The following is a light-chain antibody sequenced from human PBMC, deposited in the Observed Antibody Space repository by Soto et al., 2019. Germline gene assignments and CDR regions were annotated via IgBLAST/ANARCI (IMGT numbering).Light chain of an antibody. CDR1: QTISTW. CDR2: DAS. J-gene: IGKJ4*01. Sequence: DIQVTQSPPTLSASVGDRVTITCRASQTISTWMAWYQQKPGKAPKLLVYDASTLQSGVASRFSGSGSGTEFTLIISGLQPEDYATYYCQQSYNIQALTFGGGTKVDIK. V-gene: IGKV1-5*01. CDR3: QQSYNIQALT.